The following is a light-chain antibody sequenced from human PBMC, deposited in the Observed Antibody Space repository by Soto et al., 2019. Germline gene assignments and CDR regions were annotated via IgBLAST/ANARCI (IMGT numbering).Light chain of an antibody. CDR3: QKYNSAPPFT. CDR1: QGISNY. J-gene: IGKJ3*01. Sequence: DIPMTQSPSSLSASVGDRVTITCRASQGISNYLAWYQQKPGKVPKLLIYAASTLQSGVPSRFSGSGSGTDFTLTISSLQPEDVATYSCQKYNSAPPFTFGPGTKVDIK. V-gene: IGKV1-27*01. CDR2: AAS.